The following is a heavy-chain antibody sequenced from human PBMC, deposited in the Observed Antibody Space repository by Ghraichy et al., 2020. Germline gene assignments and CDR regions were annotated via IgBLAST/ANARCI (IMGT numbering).Heavy chain of an antibody. CDR1: GGSVSSGSYY. CDR2: IYYSGST. Sequence: SQTLSLTCTVSGGSVSSGSYYWSWIRQPPGKGLEWIGYIYYSGSTNYNPSLKSRVTISVDTSKNQFSLKLTSVTAADTAVYYCARDSGDSSGYYPDYWGQGTLVTVSS. CDR3: ARDSGDSSGYYPDY. V-gene: IGHV4-61*01. J-gene: IGHJ4*02. D-gene: IGHD3-22*01.